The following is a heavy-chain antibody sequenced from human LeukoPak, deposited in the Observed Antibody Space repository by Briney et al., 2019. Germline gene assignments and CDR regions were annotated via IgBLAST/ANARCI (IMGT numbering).Heavy chain of an antibody. CDR3: ARGDGYSYGFDY. CDR2: ISSSSSYI. V-gene: IGHV3-21*01. J-gene: IGHJ4*02. D-gene: IGHD5-18*01. CDR1: GFTFSSYS. Sequence: PGGSLRLSCAASGFTFSSYSMNWVRQAPGKGLEWVSSISSSSSYIYYADSVKGRFTISRDNAKNSLYLQMNGLRAEDTAVYYCARGDGYSYGFDYWGQGTLVTVSS.